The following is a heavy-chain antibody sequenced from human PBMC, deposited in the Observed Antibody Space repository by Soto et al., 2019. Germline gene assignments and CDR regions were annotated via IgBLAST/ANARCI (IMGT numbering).Heavy chain of an antibody. CDR2: IIPIFGTA. J-gene: IGHJ6*02. CDR1: GGTFSSYA. CDR3: ARSQGGSSSLDIYYYYYYGMDV. V-gene: IGHV1-69*01. Sequence: QVQLVQSGAEVKKPGSSVKVSCKAPGGTFSSYAISWVRQAPGQGLEWMGGIIPIFGTAKYAQMFQGRVTITADEFTSTGYMELSSLRSEDTAVYYCARSQGGSSSLDIYYYYYYGMDVWGQGTTVTVSS. D-gene: IGHD2-15*01.